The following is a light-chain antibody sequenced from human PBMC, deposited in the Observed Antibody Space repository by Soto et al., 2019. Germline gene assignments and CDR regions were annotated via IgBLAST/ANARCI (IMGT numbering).Light chain of an antibody. Sequence: EIVLTQSPGTLSLSPGARATLSCRASQSVSSSYLAWYQQKPGQAPRLLIYGASSRATGIPARFSGSGSGTDFTLTISRLEPEDFAVYYCQQYGSSLLFTCGPGTKVDIK. J-gene: IGKJ3*01. CDR2: GAS. CDR1: QSVSSSY. CDR3: QQYGSSLLFT. V-gene: IGKV3-20*01.